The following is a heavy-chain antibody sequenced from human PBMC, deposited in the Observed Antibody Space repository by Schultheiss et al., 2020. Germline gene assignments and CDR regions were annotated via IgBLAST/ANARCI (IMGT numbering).Heavy chain of an antibody. CDR3: ARYCSGGSCYNQIDAFDI. CDR2: INPSGGST. V-gene: IGHV1-46*01. J-gene: IGHJ3*02. Sequence: ASVKVSCKASGYTFTGYYMHWVRQAPGQGLEWMGIINPSGGSTSYAQKFQGRVTMTRDTSTSTVYMALSSLRSEDTAVYYCARYCSGGSCYNQIDAFDIWGQGTMVTVAS. D-gene: IGHD2-15*01. CDR1: GYTFTGYY.